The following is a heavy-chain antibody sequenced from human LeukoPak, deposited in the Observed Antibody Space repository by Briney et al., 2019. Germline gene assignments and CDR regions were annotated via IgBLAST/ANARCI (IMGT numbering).Heavy chain of an antibody. J-gene: IGHJ4*02. V-gene: IGHV3-7*01. D-gene: IGHD1-26*01. CDR2: IKQDGSEK. Sequence: GGSLRLSCAASGFTFSSYWMSWVRQAPGKGLEWVANIKQDGSEKYYVDSVKGRFTISRDNAKNTLYLQMNSLRAEDTAVYYCATIGAVGADFDYWGQGTLVTVSS. CDR3: ATIGAVGADFDY. CDR1: GFTFSSYW.